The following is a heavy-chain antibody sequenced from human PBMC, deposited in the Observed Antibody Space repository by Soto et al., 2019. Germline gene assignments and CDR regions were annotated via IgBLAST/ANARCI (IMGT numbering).Heavy chain of an antibody. D-gene: IGHD1-26*01. CDR3: VREDGIVGANSAFDY. CDR1: GFTFSTYT. V-gene: IGHV3-21*01. CDR2: INGRGNYI. Sequence: EVQVVESGGALVKPGGSLRLSCASSGFTFSTYTMNWVRQAPGKGLEWVSSINGRGNYIYYADSVKGRFTISRDNAKNSLYLQMDRLRAEDTALYYCVREDGIVGANSAFDYWGLGALVTVSS. J-gene: IGHJ4*02.